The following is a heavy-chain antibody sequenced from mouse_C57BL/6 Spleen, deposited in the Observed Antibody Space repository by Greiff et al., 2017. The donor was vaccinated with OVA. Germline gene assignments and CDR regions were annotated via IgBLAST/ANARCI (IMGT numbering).Heavy chain of an antibody. CDR1: GYTFTSYW. CDR2: IHPNSGST. V-gene: IGHV1-64*01. Sequence: QVQLQQPGAELVKPGASVKLSCKASGYTFTSYWMHWVKQRPGQGLEWIGMIHPNSGSTNYNEKFKSKATLTVDKSSSTAYMQLSSLTSEDSAVYYCASLTGTEYAMDYWGQGTSVTVSS. CDR3: ASLTGTEYAMDY. D-gene: IGHD4-1*01. J-gene: IGHJ4*01.